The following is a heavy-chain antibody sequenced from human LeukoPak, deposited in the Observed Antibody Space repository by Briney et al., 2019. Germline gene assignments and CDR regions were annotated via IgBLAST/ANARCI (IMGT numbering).Heavy chain of an antibody. D-gene: IGHD4-11*01. CDR3: AKDHAYSNYVFDY. Sequence: PGGSLRLSCAASGFTFSSYGMHWVRQAPGKGLEWVAVISYDGSNKYYADSVKGRFTISRDNSKKTLYLQMNRLRAEDTAVYYCAKDHAYSNYVFDYWGQGTLVTVSS. V-gene: IGHV3-30*18. CDR2: ISYDGSNK. J-gene: IGHJ4*02. CDR1: GFTFSSYG.